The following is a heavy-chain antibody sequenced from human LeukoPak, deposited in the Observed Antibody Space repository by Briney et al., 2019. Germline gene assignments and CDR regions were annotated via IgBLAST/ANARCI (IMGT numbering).Heavy chain of an antibody. V-gene: IGHV3-33*06. CDR3: AKTSCSSTSCYRNTYYYYGMDV. J-gene: IGHJ6*02. D-gene: IGHD2-2*01. CDR1: GFSFRSFA. CDR2: IWYDRTNK. Sequence: GGSLRLSCAASGFSFRSFAMHWVRQAPGKGLEWVAVIWYDRTNKYYADSVKGRFTISRDNSKNTLYLQMNSLRAEDTAVYYCAKTSCSSTSCYRNTYYYYGMDVWGQGTTVTVSS.